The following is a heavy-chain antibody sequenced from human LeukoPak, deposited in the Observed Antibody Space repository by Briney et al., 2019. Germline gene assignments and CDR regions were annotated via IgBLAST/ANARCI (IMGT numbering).Heavy chain of an antibody. V-gene: IGHV3-48*02. J-gene: IGHJ4*02. Sequence: GGSLRLSCSASGFTFNSYSMNWVRQAPGKGLGWVSYISSGSSTIYYADSVKGRFTISRDNAKDSLYLQMNSLRDEDTAVYYCARDPPDYWGQGTLVTVSS. CDR2: ISSGSSTI. CDR3: ARDPPDY. CDR1: GFTFNSYS.